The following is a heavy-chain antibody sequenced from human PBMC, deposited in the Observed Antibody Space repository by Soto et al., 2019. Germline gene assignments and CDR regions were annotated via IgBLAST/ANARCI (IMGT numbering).Heavy chain of an antibody. J-gene: IGHJ2*01. CDR2: IYYSGST. CDR3: ARLRSGSYAGNWYFDL. D-gene: IGHD1-26*01. Sequence: QLQLQESGPGLVKPSETLSLTCTVSGVSISSSSYYWGWIRQPPGKGLECIGSIYYSGSTYYNPSIKSRVTISVDTSKNQCSLKLSSVTAADTAVYYCARLRSGSYAGNWYFDLWGRGTLVTVSS. CDR1: GVSISSSSYY. V-gene: IGHV4-39*01.